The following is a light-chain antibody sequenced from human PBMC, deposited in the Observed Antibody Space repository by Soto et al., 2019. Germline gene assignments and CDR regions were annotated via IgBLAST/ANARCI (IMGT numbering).Light chain of an antibody. J-gene: IGKJ4*01. Sequence: DIVMTQSPDSLAVSLGERATINCKSSQSVLYSSDNKNYLAWYQQKPGQPPKLLIKWASTRETGVPDRFSGSGSGTDFTLTISSLQAEDVAVYYRQQYYSPLSLTFGGGTKVEIK. CDR2: WAS. CDR1: QSVLYSSDNKNY. CDR3: QQYYSPLSLT. V-gene: IGKV4-1*01.